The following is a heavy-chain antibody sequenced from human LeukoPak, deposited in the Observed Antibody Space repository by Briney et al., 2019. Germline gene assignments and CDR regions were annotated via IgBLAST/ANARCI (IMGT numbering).Heavy chain of an antibody. Sequence: PGGSLRLSCAASGFTFSSYNMNWVRQAPGKGLEWVSSINDSSTYIYYADSVKGRFTISRDNAKSSLYLQMNSLRAEDTAVYYCARVRYYDTSGYYYYFDFWGQGTLVTVSS. D-gene: IGHD3-22*01. CDR1: GFTFSSYN. CDR2: INDSSTYI. CDR3: ARVRYYDTSGYYYYFDF. V-gene: IGHV3-21*01. J-gene: IGHJ4*02.